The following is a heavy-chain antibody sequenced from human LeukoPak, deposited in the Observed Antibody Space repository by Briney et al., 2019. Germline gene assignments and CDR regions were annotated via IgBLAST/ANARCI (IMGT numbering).Heavy chain of an antibody. CDR3: ARGRRDYDSSGYYFDY. CDR1: GGSISSGGYY. J-gene: IGHJ4*02. CDR2: IYYSGST. V-gene: IGHV4-31*03. Sequence: SETLSLTCTVSGGSISSGGYYWSWIRQHPGKGLEWFGYIYYSGSTYYNPSLKSRVTISVDTSKNQFSLKLSSVTAADTAVYYCARGRRDYDSSGYYFDYWGQGTLVTVSS. D-gene: IGHD3-22*01.